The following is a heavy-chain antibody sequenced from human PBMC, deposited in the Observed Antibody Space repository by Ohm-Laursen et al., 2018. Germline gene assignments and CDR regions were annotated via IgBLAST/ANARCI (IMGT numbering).Heavy chain of an antibody. V-gene: IGHV3-23*01. CDR3: AKRHLYYFDY. CDR1: GFTFSDYY. CDR2: ISGSGGST. J-gene: IGHJ4*02. Sequence: GQTLSLTCASSGFTFSDYYMSWIRQAPGKGLEWVSAISGSGGSTYYADSVKGRFTISRDNSKNTLYLQMNSLRAEDTAVYYCAKRHLYYFDYWGQGTLVTVSS.